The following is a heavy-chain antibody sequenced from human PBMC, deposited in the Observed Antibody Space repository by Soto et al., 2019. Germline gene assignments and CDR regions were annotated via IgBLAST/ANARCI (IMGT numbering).Heavy chain of an antibody. J-gene: IGHJ5*02. D-gene: IGHD1-1*01. Sequence: GGSLRLSCAASGFTFSSYAMSWVRQAPGKGLEWVSAISGSGGSTYYADSVKGRFTISRDNSKNTLYLQMNSLRAEDTAVYYCAKVETGTTYHNWFDPWGQGTLVTVSS. CDR3: AKVETGTTYHNWFDP. V-gene: IGHV3-23*01. CDR1: GFTFSSYA. CDR2: ISGSGGST.